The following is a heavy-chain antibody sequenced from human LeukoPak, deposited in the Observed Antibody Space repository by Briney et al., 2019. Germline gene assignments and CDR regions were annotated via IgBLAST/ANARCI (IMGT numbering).Heavy chain of an antibody. CDR2: INRRGQTT. Sequence: GGSLRRSCAASGFTFSIYAMTWIRQAPGKVLAWVEDINRRGQTTYYADSVKVRFSISRDNAKNPLYLQMSSLRLGDTAVYYWAKVREQLPDGYSDFRGQGALVT. V-gene: IGHV3-23*01. J-gene: IGHJ4*02. CDR1: GFTFSIYA. CDR3: AKVREQLPDGYSDF. D-gene: IGHD5-18*01.